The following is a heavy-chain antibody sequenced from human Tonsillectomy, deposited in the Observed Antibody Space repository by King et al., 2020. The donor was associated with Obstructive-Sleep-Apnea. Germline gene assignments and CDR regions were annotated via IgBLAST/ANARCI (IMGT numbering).Heavy chain of an antibody. Sequence: ITLKESGPTLVKPTQALTVTCTFSGFSLRTNGVGVGWIRQPPGKALEWLALIYWDDEKRYSPSLKNRLTITKDTSDNQVVLTMTNVDPVDTATYFCVHRRGWNLWDYWGQGTLVTVSS. V-gene: IGHV2-5*02. J-gene: IGHJ4*02. CDR2: IYWDDEK. CDR1: GFSLRTNGVG. CDR3: VHRRGWNLWDY. D-gene: IGHD1-1*01.